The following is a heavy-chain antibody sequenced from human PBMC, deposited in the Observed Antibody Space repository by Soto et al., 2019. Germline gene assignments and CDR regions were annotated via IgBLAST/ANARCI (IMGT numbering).Heavy chain of an antibody. CDR2: INPNSGGT. J-gene: IGHJ3*02. CDR1: GYTFTGYY. D-gene: IGHD1-7*01. Sequence: ASVKVSCKASGYTFTGYYMHWVRQAPGRGLEWMGWINPNSGGTNYAQKFQGRVTMTRDTSISTAYMELSRLRSDDTAVYYCARQTRTGITGTKSGAFDIWGQGTMVTVSS. CDR3: ARQTRTGITGTKSGAFDI. V-gene: IGHV1-2*02.